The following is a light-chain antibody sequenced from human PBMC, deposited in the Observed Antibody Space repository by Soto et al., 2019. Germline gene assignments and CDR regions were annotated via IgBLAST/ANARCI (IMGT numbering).Light chain of an antibody. V-gene: IGKV1-39*01. CDR3: QQGYRTPYT. J-gene: IGKJ2*01. CDR2: TAS. Sequence: DIQMTQSPASLSASVGDRVTITCRASQTISTSLNWYQHEPGKAPKLLIYTASSLESGAPSRFSGSGSGTEFTLTINSLQPEDFATYYCQQGYRTPYTFGRGTRLE. CDR1: QTISTS.